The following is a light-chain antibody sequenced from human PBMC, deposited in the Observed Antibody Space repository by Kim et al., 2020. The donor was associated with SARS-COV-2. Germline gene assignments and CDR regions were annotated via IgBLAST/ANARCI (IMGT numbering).Light chain of an antibody. CDR3: QSYDSSNYLV. V-gene: IGLV6-57*03. Sequence: KTVTISCTRSSGNSANSYVQWYQQRPGSAPTIVIYEDSRRPSGVPDRFSGSFDSSANSASLTISGLRTEDEADYHCQSYDSSNYLVFGGGTQLTVL. J-gene: IGLJ2*01. CDR2: EDS. CDR1: SGNSANSY.